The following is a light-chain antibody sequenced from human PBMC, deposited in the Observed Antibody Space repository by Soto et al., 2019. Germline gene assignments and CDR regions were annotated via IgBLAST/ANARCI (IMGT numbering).Light chain of an antibody. CDR2: GAF. Sequence: IVVTQSPVTLSVSPVERVTLSCRASQSVSSNLAWYQQKPGQAPSLLIYGAFTRATGIPARFSGTLSGTEFNLTISSLQPEDFALYYCQQYNDWPLTFGQGTKVDIK. J-gene: IGKJ1*01. CDR1: QSVSSN. V-gene: IGKV3-15*01. CDR3: QQYNDWPLT.